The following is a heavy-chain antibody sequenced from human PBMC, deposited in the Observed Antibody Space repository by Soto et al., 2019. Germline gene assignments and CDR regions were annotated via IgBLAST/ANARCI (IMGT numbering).Heavy chain of an antibody. CDR1: GYTFTSYN. Sequence: ASVKVSCKTSGYTFTSYNVHRVRQAPGQGLEWLRIIKPSTGQTRDAQKVQGRITMTRDTSASTVYMELTRLRSEDTAVYYCATGATVDLWGQGTLVTVSS. V-gene: IGHV1-46*01. D-gene: IGHD1-26*01. CDR3: ATGATVDL. CDR2: IKPSTGQT. J-gene: IGHJ5*02.